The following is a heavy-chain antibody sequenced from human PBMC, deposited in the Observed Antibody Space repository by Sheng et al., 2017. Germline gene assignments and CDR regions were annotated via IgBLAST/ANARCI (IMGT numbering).Heavy chain of an antibody. CDR2: FSDRGGST. V-gene: IGHV3-23*04. J-gene: IGHJ4*02. Sequence: EVQLVESGGGLVQPGGSLRLSCAAFGFTFSTYAMSWVRQAPGKGLEWVSTFSDRGGSTHSADSVKGRFTISRDNSKNTLYLQMHSLRAEDTAVYYCARGHVLTGYFDYWGQGTLVTVSS. CDR1: GFTFSTYA. CDR3: ARGHVLTGYFDY. D-gene: IGHD3-9*01.